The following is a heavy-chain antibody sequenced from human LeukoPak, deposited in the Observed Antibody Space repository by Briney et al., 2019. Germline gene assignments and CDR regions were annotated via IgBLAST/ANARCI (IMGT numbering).Heavy chain of an antibody. V-gene: IGHV1-18*01. CDR2: ITAYNGNT. CDR1: GYTFTSYG. CDR3: ARRGRGSGRHAFDI. D-gene: IGHD3-10*01. J-gene: IGHJ3*02. Sequence: ASVKVSCKASGYTFTSYGISWVRQAPGQGLEWMGWITAYNGNTNYAQKPQGRVTMTTDTSTSTAYMELRSLRSDDTAVYYCARRGRGSGRHAFDIWGQGTMVTVSS.